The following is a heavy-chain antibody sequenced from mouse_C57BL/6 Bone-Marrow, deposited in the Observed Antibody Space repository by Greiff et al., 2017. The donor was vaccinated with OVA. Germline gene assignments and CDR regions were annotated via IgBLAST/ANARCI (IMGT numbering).Heavy chain of an antibody. J-gene: IGHJ1*03. Sequence: EVQLVESGPGLAKPSQTLSLTCSVTGYSITSDYWNWIRKFPGNKLEYMGYISYSGSTYYNPSLKSRISITRDTSKNQYYLQLNSVTTEDTATYYCARYHLYYYGSSNWYFDVWGTGTTVTVSS. CDR3: ARYHLYYYGSSNWYFDV. CDR1: GYSITSDY. D-gene: IGHD1-1*01. V-gene: IGHV3-8*01. CDR2: ISYSGST.